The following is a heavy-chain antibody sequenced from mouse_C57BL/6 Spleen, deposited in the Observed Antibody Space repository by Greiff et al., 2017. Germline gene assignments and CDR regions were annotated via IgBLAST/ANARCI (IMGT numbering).Heavy chain of an antibody. V-gene: IGHV1-64*01. J-gene: IGHJ3*01. CDR2: IHPNSGST. D-gene: IGHD1-1*01. CDR3: ARWGDYGSSWFAY. CDR1: GYTFTSYW. Sequence: QVQLQQPGAELVKPGASVKLSCKASGYTFTSYWMHWVQQRPGQGLEWIGMIHPNSGSTNYNEKFKSKSTLTVDKSSSTAYMQLSSLTSEDSAVYYGARWGDYGSSWFAYWGQGTLVTVSA.